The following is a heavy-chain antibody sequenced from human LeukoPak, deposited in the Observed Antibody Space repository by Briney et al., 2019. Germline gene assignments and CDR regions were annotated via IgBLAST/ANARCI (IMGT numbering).Heavy chain of an antibody. CDR1: GFTFSSYW. J-gene: IGHJ3*02. V-gene: IGHV3-74*01. CDR2: INSDGSST. Sequence: GGSLRLSCAASGFTFSSYWMHWVRQAPGKGLVWVSRINSDGSSTSYADSVKGRFTISRDNAKNTLYLQMNSLRAEDTAVYYCARDRPSEAGTGSDAFDIWGQGTMVTVSS. D-gene: IGHD1-1*01. CDR3: ARDRPSEAGTGSDAFDI.